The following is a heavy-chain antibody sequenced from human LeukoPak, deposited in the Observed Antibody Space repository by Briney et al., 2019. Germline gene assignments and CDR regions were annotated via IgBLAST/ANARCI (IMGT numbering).Heavy chain of an antibody. Sequence: PRASVKVSCKASGFTFTSSAVQWVRQARGQRLEWIGWIVVGSGNTNYAQKFQERVTITRDMSTSTAYMELSSLRSEDTAVYYCAADEYGVVGATVWGQGTLVTVSS. CDR3: AADEYGVVGATV. V-gene: IGHV1-58*01. CDR2: IVVGSGNT. D-gene: IGHD1-26*01. CDR1: GFTFTSSA. J-gene: IGHJ4*02.